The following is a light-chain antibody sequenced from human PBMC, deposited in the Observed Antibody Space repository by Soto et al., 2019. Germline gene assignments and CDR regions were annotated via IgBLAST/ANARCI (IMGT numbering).Light chain of an antibody. V-gene: IGLV1-40*01. CDR1: TSNIGAGYD. Sequence: QSVLTQPPSVSGAPGQRVTISCTGSTSNIGAGYDVHWYQQLPGTAPKLLIHSNNNRPSGVPDRFSGSKSGTSASLAITGLQAEDEADDYCQSYDSGVSTSVFGGGTKVTV. CDR3: QSYDSGVSTSV. CDR2: SNN. J-gene: IGLJ3*02.